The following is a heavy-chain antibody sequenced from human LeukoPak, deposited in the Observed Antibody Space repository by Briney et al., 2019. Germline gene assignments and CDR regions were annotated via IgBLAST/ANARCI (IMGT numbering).Heavy chain of an antibody. D-gene: IGHD3/OR15-3a*01. Sequence: SETLSLTCSLSSGSISSYYWTWLRQPPGKTLQWIGNVYFNGDTDFNPSLKSRVTISVDTSNNQFSLKLTSVTAADTAVYYCARQFGLMRSYRHLYHWGPGILVTVSA. CDR3: ARQFGLMRSYRHLYH. CDR2: VYFNGDT. CDR1: SGSISSYY. V-gene: IGHV4-59*08. J-gene: IGHJ5*02.